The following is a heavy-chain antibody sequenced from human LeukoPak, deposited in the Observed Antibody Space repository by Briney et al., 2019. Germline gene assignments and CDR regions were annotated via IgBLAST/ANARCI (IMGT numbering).Heavy chain of an antibody. Sequence: SVKVSCKASGGTFSSYAISWVRQAPGQGLEWMGGIIPIFGTANYAQKFQGRVTITADESTSTAYMELSSLRSEDTAVYYCARVARSLYYDSSGYFDYWGQGTLVTVSS. D-gene: IGHD3-22*01. CDR3: ARVARSLYYDSSGYFDY. CDR1: GGTFSSYA. J-gene: IGHJ4*02. V-gene: IGHV1-69*13. CDR2: IIPIFGTA.